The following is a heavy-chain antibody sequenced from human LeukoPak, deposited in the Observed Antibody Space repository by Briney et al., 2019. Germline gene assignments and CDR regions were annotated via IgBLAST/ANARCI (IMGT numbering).Heavy chain of an antibody. Sequence: AASVKVSCKASGGTFSSYAISWVRQAPGQGLEWMGGIIPIFGTANYAQKFQGRVMITADESTSTAYMELSSLRSEDTAVYYCARGPGTTFGLDYWGQGTLVTVSS. D-gene: IGHD1-1*01. CDR3: ARGPGTTFGLDY. CDR2: IIPIFGTA. J-gene: IGHJ4*02. CDR1: GGTFSSYA. V-gene: IGHV1-69*13.